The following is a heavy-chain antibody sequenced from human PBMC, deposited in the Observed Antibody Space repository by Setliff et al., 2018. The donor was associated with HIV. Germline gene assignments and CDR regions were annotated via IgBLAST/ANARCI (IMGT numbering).Heavy chain of an antibody. V-gene: IGHV4-31*03. CDR1: RGSISSGGYY. CDR2: IYYNGIT. J-gene: IGHJ5*02. CDR3: ARWMTSRINRRHLRGDWFDP. Sequence: SETLSLTCTVSRGSISSGGYYWSWIRQHPERGPEWIGYIYYNGITYYSPSLRSRVIMSVDTSRNEFSLRPNSVTAADTAVYYCARWMTSRINRRHLRGDWFDPWGQGSLVTVSS. D-gene: IGHD1-1*01.